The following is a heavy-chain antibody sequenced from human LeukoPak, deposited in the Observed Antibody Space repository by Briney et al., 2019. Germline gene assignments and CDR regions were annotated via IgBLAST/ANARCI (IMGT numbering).Heavy chain of an antibody. CDR1: GDSLPSSAS. CDR3: ARDPDSSSEWGPFDP. Sequence: SQTLSLTCAFSGDSLPSSASGNWSRPAPSRGLAGLGRKYFWSKWYSDYATSVKSRITINADTSKNHFSLQPNSVIPEDTAVYYCARDPDSSSEWGPFDPWGQGTLVTVSS. D-gene: IGHD6-6*01. V-gene: IGHV6-1*01. J-gene: IGHJ5*02. CDR2: KYFWSKWYS.